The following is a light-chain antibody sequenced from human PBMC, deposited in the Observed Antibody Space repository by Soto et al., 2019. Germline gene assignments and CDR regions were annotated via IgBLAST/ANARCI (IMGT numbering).Light chain of an antibody. J-gene: IGLJ3*02. V-gene: IGLV2-8*01. CDR2: EVS. Sequence: QSVLTQPPSASGSPGXXVTISCTXXXXDVGAYNYVSWYQQYPGKAPKLMIYEVSKRPSGVPDRFSGSKSGNTASLTVSGLQAEDEADYHCTSYVGSDIWVFGGGTKLTVL. CDR1: XXDVGAYNY. CDR3: TSYVGSDIWV.